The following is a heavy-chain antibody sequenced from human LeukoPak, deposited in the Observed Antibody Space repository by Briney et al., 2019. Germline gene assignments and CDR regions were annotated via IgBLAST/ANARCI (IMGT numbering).Heavy chain of an antibody. CDR1: GFPSSNYW. CDR3: ARDTHIAAATY. J-gene: IGHJ4*02. V-gene: IGHV3-74*01. D-gene: IGHD6-13*01. Sequence: PGGSLRLSCAASGFPSSNYWMHWVRQAPGKGLVWVSRIKGDGRDTDYADSVKGRFTISRDNAKNTLYLQMNSLRFEDTAVYYCARDTHIAAATYWGQGTLVTVSS. CDR2: IKGDGRDT.